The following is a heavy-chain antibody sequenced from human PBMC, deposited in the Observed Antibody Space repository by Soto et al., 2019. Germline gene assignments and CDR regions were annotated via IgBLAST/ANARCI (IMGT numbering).Heavy chain of an antibody. CDR1: GFTFSSYG. Sequence: PGGSLRLSCAASGFTFSSYGMHWVRQAPGKGLEWVAVIWYDGSNKYYADSVKGRFTISRDNSKDTLYLQMNSLRAEDMAVYYCAGDSSGYYADDAFDIWGQGTMVTVSS. D-gene: IGHD3-22*01. CDR3: AGDSSGYYADDAFDI. V-gene: IGHV3-33*01. J-gene: IGHJ3*02. CDR2: IWYDGSNK.